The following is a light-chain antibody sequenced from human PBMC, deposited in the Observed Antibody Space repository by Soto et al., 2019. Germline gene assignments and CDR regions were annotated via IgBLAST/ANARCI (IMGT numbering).Light chain of an antibody. V-gene: IGKV3-11*01. CDR1: QSVSTN. J-gene: IGKJ5*01. CDR3: QQRSTWPPIT. CDR2: GAS. Sequence: EIVMTQSPATLSVSPGASATLSFRASQSVSTNLAWYQQKPGQVPRVLIYGASTRATEIPARFSGSGSGTDFTLTISGLEPEDFAVYYCQQRSTWPPITFGQGTRLEI.